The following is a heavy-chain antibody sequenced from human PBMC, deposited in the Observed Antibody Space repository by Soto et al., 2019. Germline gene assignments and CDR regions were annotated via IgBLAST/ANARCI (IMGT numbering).Heavy chain of an antibody. CDR1: GFTFSSYA. CDR2: ISYDGSNK. D-gene: IGHD6-19*01. V-gene: IGHV3-30-3*01. CDR3: ARTAVAEVGYYGMDV. J-gene: IGHJ6*02. Sequence: TGGSLRLSCAASGFTFSSYAMHWVRQAPGKGLEWVAVISYDGSNKYYADSVKGRFTISRDNSKNTLYLQMNSLRAEDTAVYYCARTAVAEVGYYGMDVWGQGTTVTVSS.